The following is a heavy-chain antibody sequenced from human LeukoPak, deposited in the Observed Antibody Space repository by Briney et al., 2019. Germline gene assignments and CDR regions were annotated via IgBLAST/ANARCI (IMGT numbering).Heavy chain of an antibody. V-gene: IGHV4-59*02. CDR3: ASRKLGNDY. CDR1: GGSVSDYY. D-gene: IGHD7-27*01. J-gene: IGHJ4*02. Sequence: SETLSLTCTVSGGSVSDYYWSWIRQSPGKGLEWIGYIYYTGSTSYNPSLRGRVTMSADTSKNQFSLKLSSVTAADTAVYYCASRKLGNDYWGQGTLVTVSS. CDR2: IYYTGST.